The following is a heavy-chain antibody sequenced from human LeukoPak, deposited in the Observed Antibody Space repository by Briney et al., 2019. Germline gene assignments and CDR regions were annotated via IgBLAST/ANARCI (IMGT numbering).Heavy chain of an antibody. J-gene: IGHJ2*01. CDR2: IDPNSGGT. D-gene: IGHD3-10*01. V-gene: IGHV1-2*02. CDR1: GYTFTGYY. Sequence: ASVKVSCKASGYTFTGYYIHWVRQAPAQGLEWMGWIDPNSGGTNYAKNFQGRVTMTRDTSITTAYMELRGLRSHDTAVYYCARGVGSGWYFDLWGRGTLVTVSS. CDR3: ARGVGSGWYFDL.